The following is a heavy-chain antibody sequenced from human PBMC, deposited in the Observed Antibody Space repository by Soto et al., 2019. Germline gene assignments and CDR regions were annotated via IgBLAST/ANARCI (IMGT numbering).Heavy chain of an antibody. CDR2: IRSKANSYAT. D-gene: IGHD3-3*01. J-gene: IGHJ4*02. Sequence: EVQLVESGGGLVQPGGSLKLSCAASGFTFSGSVMHWVRQASGKGLEWVGLIRSKANSYATVYAASVKGRFTISRDDSKNTAYLQMDSLKTEDTAVDFCTRRRAVDNFWSGYYPLDYWGQGTLVTVSS. V-gene: IGHV3-73*01. CDR3: TRRRAVDNFWSGYYPLDY. CDR1: GFTFSGSV.